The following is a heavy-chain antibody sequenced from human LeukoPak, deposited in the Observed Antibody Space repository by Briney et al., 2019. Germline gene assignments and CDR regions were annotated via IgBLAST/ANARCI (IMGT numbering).Heavy chain of an antibody. J-gene: IGHJ3*02. CDR2: ICYDGSNK. CDR1: GFTFSSYG. Sequence: PGGSLRLSCAASGFTFSSYGMHWVRQAPGKGLEWVAVICYDGSNKYYADSVKGRFTISRDNSKNTLYLQMNSLRAEDTAVYYCARGMDVRAFDIWGQGTMVTVSS. CDR3: ARGMDVRAFDI. V-gene: IGHV3-33*01. D-gene: IGHD2-2*03.